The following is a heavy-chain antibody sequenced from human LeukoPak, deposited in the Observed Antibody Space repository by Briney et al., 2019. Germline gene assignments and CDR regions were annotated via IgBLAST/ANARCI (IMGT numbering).Heavy chain of an antibody. CDR2: IYPGDSDT. Sequence: GESLKISCQASGYSFTSYWIGWVRQMPGKGLEWMGIIYPGDSDTRYSPSFQGQVTISADKSISTAYLQWSSLKASDTAMYYCARLVYSSSSDYFDYWGQGTLVTVSS. V-gene: IGHV5-51*01. D-gene: IGHD6-6*01. CDR1: GYSFTSYW. CDR3: ARLVYSSSSDYFDY. J-gene: IGHJ4*02.